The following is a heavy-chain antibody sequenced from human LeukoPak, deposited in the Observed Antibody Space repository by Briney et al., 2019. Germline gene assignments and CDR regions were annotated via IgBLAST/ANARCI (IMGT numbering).Heavy chain of an antibody. D-gene: IGHD4-23*01. Sequence: SETLSLTCAVYGGSFSGYYWSWIRQPPGKGLEWIGEINHSGSTNYNPSLKSRVTISVDTSKNQFSLKLSSVTAADTAVYYCARGQDGGNLDWFDPWGQGTLVTVSS. CDR1: GGSFSGYY. V-gene: IGHV4-34*01. CDR3: ARGQDGGNLDWFDP. CDR2: INHSGST. J-gene: IGHJ5*02.